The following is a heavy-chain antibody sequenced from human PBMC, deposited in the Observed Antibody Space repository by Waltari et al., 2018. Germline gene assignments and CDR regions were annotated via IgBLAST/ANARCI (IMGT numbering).Heavy chain of an antibody. D-gene: IGHD4-17*01. CDR1: GYAFLSNA. CDR2: INTKTGNP. CDR3: AAGLDYLSSYFDP. V-gene: IGHV7-4-1*02. Sequence: QVQLVQSGSELKEPGAAVKVSCQHSGYAFLSNAMNWLRQAPGQGLQWMGWINTKTGNPTYAQGFTGRFVFSLDTSVGTAYLQINSLEAADTAVYYCAAGLDYLSSYFDPWGQGTLVTVSS. J-gene: IGHJ5*02.